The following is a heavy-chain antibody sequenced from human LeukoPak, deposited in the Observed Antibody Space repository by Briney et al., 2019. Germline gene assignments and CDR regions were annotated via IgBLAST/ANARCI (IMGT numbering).Heavy chain of an antibody. V-gene: IGHV1-2*02. CDR3: ARVLFYSSGNKSNRVDY. CDR1: GYTFTGYY. CDR2: INPNSGGT. D-gene: IGHD6-19*01. Sequence: GASVKVSCKASGYTFTGYYIHWVRQAPGQGIEWMAWINPNSGGTNYAQKFQGRVTMTRDTSIRTAYMELSRLRSDDTAVYYCARVLFYSSGNKSNRVDYWGQGTLVTVSS. J-gene: IGHJ4*02.